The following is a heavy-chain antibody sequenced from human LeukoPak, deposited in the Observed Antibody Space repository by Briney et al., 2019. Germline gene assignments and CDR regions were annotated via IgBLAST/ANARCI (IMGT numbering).Heavy chain of an antibody. CDR2: INHSGST. CDR1: GGSISTYTYY. V-gene: IGHV4-39*07. Sequence: SETLSLTCNVSGGSISTYTYYWSWIRQPPGKGLEWIGEINHSGSTNYNPSLKSRVTISVDTSKNQFSLKLSSVTAADTAVYYCARPTRNWFDPWGQGTLVTVSS. CDR3: ARPTRNWFDP. J-gene: IGHJ5*02.